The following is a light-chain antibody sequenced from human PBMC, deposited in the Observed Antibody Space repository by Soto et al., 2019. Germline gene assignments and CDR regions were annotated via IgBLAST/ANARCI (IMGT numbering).Light chain of an antibody. Sequence: QSALTQPPSASGSLGQSVTISCTGTSSDVGAYNYVSWYQQHPGKAPKLMIYEVTRRPSGVPDRFSGSESGNTASLNVSGLQAEDEADYYCCSYADNTDYVFGTGTKVT. V-gene: IGLV2-8*01. CDR2: EVT. CDR1: SSDVGAYNY. J-gene: IGLJ1*01. CDR3: CSYADNTDYV.